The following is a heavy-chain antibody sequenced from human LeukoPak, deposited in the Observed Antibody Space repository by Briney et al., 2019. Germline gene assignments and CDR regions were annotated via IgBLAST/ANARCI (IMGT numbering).Heavy chain of an antibody. CDR2: LNQDGSER. Sequence: GGSLRLSCAAAGITTSSCLMSWVRQTPGKGLEWVAHLNQDGSERYYVDSVKGRFTISRENAKNSLYLQMNSLRAEDTAVYYCAKCGSGSNFDYWGQGILVTVCS. V-gene: IGHV3-7*02. CDR3: AKCGSGSNFDY. CDR1: GITTSSCL. J-gene: IGHJ4*02. D-gene: IGHD3-10*01.